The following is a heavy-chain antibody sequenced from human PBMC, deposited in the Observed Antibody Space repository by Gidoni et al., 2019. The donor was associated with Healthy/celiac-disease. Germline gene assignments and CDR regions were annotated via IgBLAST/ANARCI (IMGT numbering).Heavy chain of an antibody. CDR3: ARGSSPPGKVDY. CDR1: GFTFSSYG. CDR2: IWYDGSNK. D-gene: IGHD6-13*01. V-gene: IGHV3-33*01. J-gene: IGHJ4*02. Sequence: QVQLVESGGGVVQPGRSLRLSCAASGFTFSSYGMHWVRQAPGKGLGWVAVIWYDGSNKYYADSVKGRFTISRDNSKNTLYLQMNSLRAEDTAVYYCARGSSPPGKVDYWGQGTLVTVSS.